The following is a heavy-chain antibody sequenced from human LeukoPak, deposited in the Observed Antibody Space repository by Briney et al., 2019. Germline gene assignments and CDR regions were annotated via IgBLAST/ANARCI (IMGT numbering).Heavy chain of an antibody. CDR2: IYYSGST. CDR1: GGSISSYY. V-gene: IGHV4-59*01. CDR3: ARVVYDSSGYYFYAFDI. Sequence: PSETLPLTCTVSGGSISSYYWSWIRQPPGKGLEWIGYIYYSGSTNYNPSLKSRVTISVDTSKNQFSLKLSSVTAADTAVYYCARVVYDSSGYYFYAFDIWGQGTMVTVSS. D-gene: IGHD3-22*01. J-gene: IGHJ3*02.